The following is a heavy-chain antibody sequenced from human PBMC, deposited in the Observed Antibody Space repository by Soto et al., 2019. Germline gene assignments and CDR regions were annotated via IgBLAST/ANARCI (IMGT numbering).Heavy chain of an antibody. CDR1: GGTFSSYT. CDR3: ARHIVVVVAHGGDAFDI. CDR2: IIPILGIA. V-gene: IGHV1-69*02. D-gene: IGHD2-15*01. Sequence: QVQLVQSGAEVKKPGSSVKVSCKASGGTFSSYTISWVRQAPGQGLEWMGRIIPILGIANYAQKFQGRVTITADKSTSTAYMELSSLRSEDTAVYYCARHIVVVVAHGGDAFDIWGQGTMVTVSS. J-gene: IGHJ3*02.